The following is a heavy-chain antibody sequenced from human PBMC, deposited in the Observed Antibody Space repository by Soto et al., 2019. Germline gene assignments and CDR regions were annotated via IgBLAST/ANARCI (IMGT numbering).Heavy chain of an antibody. J-gene: IGHJ6*02. CDR3: ARDTSAASRPPYYYDLDV. Sequence: SVEVSCKASGGTFSSNAISWVRQAPGQGLEWMGGIIPIFVTANYAQKFRGRVTISADKSTSTAYMELSSLRSDDTAVYYCARDTSAASRPPYYYDLDVWGQGTTVTVSS. CDR1: GGTFSSNA. D-gene: IGHD6-13*01. V-gene: IGHV1-69*06. CDR2: IIPIFVTA.